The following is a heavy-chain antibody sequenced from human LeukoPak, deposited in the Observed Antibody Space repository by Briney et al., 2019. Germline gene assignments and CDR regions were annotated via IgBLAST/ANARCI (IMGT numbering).Heavy chain of an antibody. V-gene: IGHV1-2*06. J-gene: IGHJ6*02. CDR1: GYTFTGYY. Sequence: GASVKVSCKASGYTFTGYYMHWVRQAPGQGLEWMGRINPNSGGTNYAQKFQGRVTMTRDTSISTAYMELSSLRSEDTAVYYCARVSYYDSSGYRNYYYGMDVWGQGTTVTVSS. CDR3: ARVSYYDSSGYRNYYYGMDV. CDR2: INPNSGGT. D-gene: IGHD3-22*01.